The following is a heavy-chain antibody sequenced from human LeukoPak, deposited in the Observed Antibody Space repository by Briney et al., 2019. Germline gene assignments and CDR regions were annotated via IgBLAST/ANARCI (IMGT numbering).Heavy chain of an antibody. CDR3: TAVTFESSRYSHDY. J-gene: IGHJ4*02. V-gene: IGHV3-15*01. D-gene: IGHD3-22*01. CDR2: IKRKVDDETK. Sequence: PGGSLRLPCVTSGFTFSDTWMSWVRQAPGKGLEWVGHIKRKVDDETKNYAAPVRGRFTISRDDSKNTVYLKMDSLRTEDTAVYYCTAVTFESSRYSHDYWGQGTLVTVSS. CDR1: GFTFSDTW.